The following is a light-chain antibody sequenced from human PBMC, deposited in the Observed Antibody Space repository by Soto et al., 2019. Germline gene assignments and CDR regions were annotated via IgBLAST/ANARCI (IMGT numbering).Light chain of an antibody. CDR3: QQLSGT. Sequence: EIVLTQSPATLSLSPVERDTLSCRASQSVSSYLAWYQQKPGQAPRLLIYDASNRATGIPTRFSGSGSGTDFTLTISSLEPEDFAVYYCQQLSGTFGQGTKLEIK. V-gene: IGKV3-11*01. J-gene: IGKJ2*02. CDR2: DAS. CDR1: QSVSSY.